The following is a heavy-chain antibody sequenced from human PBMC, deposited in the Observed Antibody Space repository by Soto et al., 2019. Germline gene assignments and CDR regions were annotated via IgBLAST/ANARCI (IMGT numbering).Heavy chain of an antibody. D-gene: IGHD3-22*01. CDR3: ARASTMIVVGQSWYFDL. J-gene: IGHJ2*01. CDR2: IIPIFGTA. CDR1: GGTFSSYA. V-gene: IGHV1-69*01. Sequence: QVQLVQSGAEVKMPGSSVKVSCKASGGTFSSYAISWVRQAPGQGLEWMGGIIPIFGTANYAQKFQGRVTITADESTSTAYMELSSLRSEDTAVYYCARASTMIVVGQSWYFDLWGRGTLVTVSS.